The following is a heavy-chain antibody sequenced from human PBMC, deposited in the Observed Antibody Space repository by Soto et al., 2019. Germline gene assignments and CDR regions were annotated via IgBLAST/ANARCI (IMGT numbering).Heavy chain of an antibody. D-gene: IGHD7-27*01. CDR1: VGSFTGHF. J-gene: IGHJ4*02. V-gene: IGHV4-34*01. Sequence: SETLSLTCTVSVGSFTGHFWSWLRQPPGKGLEWIGEVSHSGNTKYYPSLRSRVTLSVDSSKNQISLALTSVTAADTAVYYCARAKFESTGWHQFDIWGQGTLVTVS. CDR3: ARAKFESTGWHQFDI. CDR2: VSHSGNT.